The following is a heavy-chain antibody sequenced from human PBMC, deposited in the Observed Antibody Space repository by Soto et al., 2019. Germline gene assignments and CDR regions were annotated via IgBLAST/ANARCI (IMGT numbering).Heavy chain of an antibody. CDR3: ARGMTPPGAPAWYYFDS. Sequence: SETLSLTCTVSGASITGSFFWSWIRQPAGKGLEWIGRFSLSGTTNYNPSLRSRVTMSADVSKNQFSLRLTSVTAADTALYYCARGMTPPGAPAWYYFDSPGPRPLVTVSS. CDR1: GASITGSFF. CDR2: FSLSGTT. J-gene: IGHJ4*02. D-gene: IGHD2-8*02. V-gene: IGHV4-4*07.